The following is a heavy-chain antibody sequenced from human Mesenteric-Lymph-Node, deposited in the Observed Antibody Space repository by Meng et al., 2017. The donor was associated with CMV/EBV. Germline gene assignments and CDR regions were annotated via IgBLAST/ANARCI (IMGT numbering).Heavy chain of an antibody. CDR3: ARVSLARVDY. D-gene: IGHD3-3*02. CDR1: GFTFSSYS. V-gene: IGHV3-21*04. Sequence: GGSLRLSCAASGFTFSSYSMNWVRQAPGKGLEWVSSISSSSSYIYYADSVKGRFTISRDNSKNTLYLQMNSLRAEDTAVYYCARVSLARVDYWGQGTLVTVSS. J-gene: IGHJ4*02. CDR2: ISSSSSYI.